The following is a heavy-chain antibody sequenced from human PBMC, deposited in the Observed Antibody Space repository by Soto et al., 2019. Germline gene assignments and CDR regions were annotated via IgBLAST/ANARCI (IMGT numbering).Heavy chain of an antibody. CDR3: ARDYYDFWSGPALGFDY. CDR1: VLTFSSYS. J-gene: IGHJ4*02. V-gene: IGHV3-48*02. Sequence: GGSTRLSCAASVLTFSSYSMNWVRQAPGKGLEWVSYISSSSSTIYYADSVKGRFTISRDNAKNSLYLQMNSLRDEDTAVYYCARDYYDFWSGPALGFDYWGQGTLVTVSS. D-gene: IGHD3-3*01. CDR2: ISSSSSTI.